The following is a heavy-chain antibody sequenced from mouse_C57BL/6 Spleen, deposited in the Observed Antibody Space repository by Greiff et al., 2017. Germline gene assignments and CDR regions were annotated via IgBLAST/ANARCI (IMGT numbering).Heavy chain of an antibody. Sequence: QVQLKESGPELVKPGASVKISCKASGYAFSSSWMNWVKQRPGKGLEWIGRIYPGDGDTYYNGKFKGKATLTAAKSSSTAYMQLSSLTSEDTAVYFCAREGVPWYSDYWGQGTTRTVSS. CDR2: IYPGDGDT. D-gene: IGHD6-1*01. J-gene: IGHJ2*01. CDR3: AREGVPWYSDY. V-gene: IGHV1-82*01. CDR1: GYAFSSSW.